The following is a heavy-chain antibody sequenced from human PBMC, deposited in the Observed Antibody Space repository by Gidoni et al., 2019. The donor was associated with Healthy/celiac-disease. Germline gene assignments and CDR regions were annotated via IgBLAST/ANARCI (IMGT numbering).Heavy chain of an antibody. Sequence: HVQLVQSGAEVNKPGASVKVSCKASGYTFTTYYMHWVRQAPGQGLEWMGIINPSGGSTSYAQKFQGRVTMTRDTSTSTVYMELSSLRSEDTAVYYCARDFLSYGGNSSNFDYWGQGTLVTVSS. CDR2: INPSGGST. V-gene: IGHV1-46*01. CDR3: ARDFLSYGGNSSNFDY. CDR1: GYTFTTYY. D-gene: IGHD4-17*01. J-gene: IGHJ4*02.